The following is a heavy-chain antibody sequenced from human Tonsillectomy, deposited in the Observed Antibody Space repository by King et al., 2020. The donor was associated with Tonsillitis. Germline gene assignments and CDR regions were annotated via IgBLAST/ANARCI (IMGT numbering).Heavy chain of an antibody. V-gene: IGHV3-21*01. CDR1: GFSFTTFD. J-gene: IGHJ3*02. CDR2: ISSSATYI. Sequence: VQLVQSGGVLVKPGGSLRLSCAASGFSFTTFDMNWVRQAPGRGLEWISSISSSATYIYYADSVKGRFTVSRDNAKSVLYLQMDYLRAGDTVLYYCAKDKGADYYDRGRGAFDIWGQGTLVTVSS. D-gene: IGHD3-16*01. CDR3: AKDKGADYYDRGRGAFDI.